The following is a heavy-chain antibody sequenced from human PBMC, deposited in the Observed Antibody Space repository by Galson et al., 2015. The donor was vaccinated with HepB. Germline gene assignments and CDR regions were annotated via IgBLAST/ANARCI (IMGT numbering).Heavy chain of an antibody. V-gene: IGHV3-23*01. D-gene: IGHD3-16*01. Sequence: SLRLSCAASGFTFSSYAVSWVRQTPGKGLEWVSSISGSGASTFYAASVKGRFTISRDNSKNTLNLQMNSLRVDDTAVYFCAKDWGRLKTFDYWGQGTLVTVSS. CDR1: GFTFSSYA. CDR2: ISGSGAST. CDR3: AKDWGRLKTFDY. J-gene: IGHJ4*02.